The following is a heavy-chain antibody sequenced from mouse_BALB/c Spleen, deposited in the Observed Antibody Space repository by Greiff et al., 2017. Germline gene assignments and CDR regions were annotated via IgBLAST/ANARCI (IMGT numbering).Heavy chain of an antibody. D-gene: IGHD1-2*01. V-gene: IGHV2-5-1*01. J-gene: IGHJ4*01. Sequence: QVQLQQSGPSLVQPSQSLSITCTVSGFSLTSYGVHWVRQSPGKGLEWLGVIWRGGSTDYNAAFMSRLSITKDNSKSQVFFKMNSLQADDTAIYYCAKMGTTATSAMDYWGQGTSVTVSS. CDR1: GFSLTSYG. CDR2: IWRGGST. CDR3: AKMGTTATSAMDY.